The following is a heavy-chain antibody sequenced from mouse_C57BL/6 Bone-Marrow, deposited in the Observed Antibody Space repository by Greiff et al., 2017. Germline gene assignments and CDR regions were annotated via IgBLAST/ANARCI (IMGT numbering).Heavy chain of an antibody. CDR2: IYPRSGNT. J-gene: IGHJ1*03. CDR3: ERVLGFDV. V-gene: IGHV1-81*01. CDR1: GYTFTSYG. Sequence: QVQLKQSGAELVRPGASVKLSCKASGYTFTSYGISWVKQRPGQGLEWIGGIYPRSGNTYYNEKFKGQATLTADKSSSTAYMELRSLTSEDSAVYFCERVLGFDVWGTGTTVTVSS.